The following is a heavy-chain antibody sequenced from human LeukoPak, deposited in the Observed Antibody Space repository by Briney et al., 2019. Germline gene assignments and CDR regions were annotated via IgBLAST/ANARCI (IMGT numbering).Heavy chain of an antibody. CDR1: GGSFSGYY. Sequence: SETLSLTCAVYGGSFSGYYWSWIRQPPGKGLEWIGEINHSGSTNYNPSLKSRVTISVDTSKNQFSLKLSSVTAADTAVYYCARGITIVRGVYRAFDIWGQGTMVTVSS. D-gene: IGHD3-10*01. CDR2: INHSGST. V-gene: IGHV4-34*01. CDR3: ARGITIVRGVYRAFDI. J-gene: IGHJ3*02.